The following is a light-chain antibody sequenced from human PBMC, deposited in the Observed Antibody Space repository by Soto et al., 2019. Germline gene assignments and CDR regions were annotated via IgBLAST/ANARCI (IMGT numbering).Light chain of an antibody. CDR1: QDLRNY. CDR3: QQYDSLPYT. V-gene: IGKV1-33*01. J-gene: IGKJ2*01. Sequence: DIQMTQSPSSLSASVGDRVTITCQASQDLRNYLDWYQQKPGKAPKLLIYAASNLETGVPSRFSGSGSGTHFTFTISSLQPVDIATYYCQQYDSLPYTFGQGTKLEIK. CDR2: AAS.